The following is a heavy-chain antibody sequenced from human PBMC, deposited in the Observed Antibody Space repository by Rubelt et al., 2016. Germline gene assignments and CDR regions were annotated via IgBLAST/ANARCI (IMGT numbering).Heavy chain of an antibody. J-gene: IGHJ4*02. D-gene: IGHD3-9*01. CDR1: TFSSYA. Sequence: TFSSYAMHWVRQAPGKGLEWVAVISYDGSNKYYADSVKGRFTISRDNSKNTLYLQMNSLRAEDTAVYYCARERTYDILTGYYLGYWGQGTLVTVSS. CDR3: ARERTYDILTGYYLGY. CDR2: ISYDGSNK. V-gene: IGHV3-30*04.